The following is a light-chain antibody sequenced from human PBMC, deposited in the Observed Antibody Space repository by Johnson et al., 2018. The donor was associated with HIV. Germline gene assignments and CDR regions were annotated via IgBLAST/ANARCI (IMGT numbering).Light chain of an antibody. CDR2: DTT. V-gene: IGLV1-51*01. CDR3: GTWDNSLSTGAV. CDR1: SSNIGNNY. J-gene: IGLJ1*01. Sequence: QSVLTQPPSVSAAPGQKVTISCSGSSSNIGNNYVSWYQQLPGTAPKLLIYDTTMRPSGIPDRFFGSKSGTSATLGTPGLQPGDEADYSCGTWDNSLSTGAVFGTGTKVTVL.